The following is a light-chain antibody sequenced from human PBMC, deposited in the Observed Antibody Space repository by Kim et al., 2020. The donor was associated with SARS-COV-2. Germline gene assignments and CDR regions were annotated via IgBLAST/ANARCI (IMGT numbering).Light chain of an antibody. V-gene: IGKV2-28*01. CDR3: MQARRTALA. J-gene: IGKJ4*01. CDR1: QSLLFSDGNTY. Sequence: DIVMTQSPLSLPVTPGEPASISCRTSQSLLFSDGNTYLDWLLQKPGQSPQLLIYLGSNRASGVPDRFSGSGSGTEFTLKIRRVEADDVGVYYCMQARRTALAFGGGTKVDIK. CDR2: LGS.